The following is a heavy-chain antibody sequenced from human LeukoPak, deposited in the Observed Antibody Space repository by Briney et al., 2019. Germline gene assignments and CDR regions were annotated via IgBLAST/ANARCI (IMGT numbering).Heavy chain of an antibody. CDR2: ISVSGDTT. V-gene: IGHV3-23*01. CDR1: GFTFSRYA. Sequence: GGSLRLPCAASGFTFSRYAMSWVRQAPGKGLEWVSAISVSGDTTYYADSVKGRFTISRDNSKNTLYLQMSGLRAEDTGVYYCAKVASYWYFDLWGRGTLVTVSS. J-gene: IGHJ2*01. CDR3: AKVASYWYFDL.